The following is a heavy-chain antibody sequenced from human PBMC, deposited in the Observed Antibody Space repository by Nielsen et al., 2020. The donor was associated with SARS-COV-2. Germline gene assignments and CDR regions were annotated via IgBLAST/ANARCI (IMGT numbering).Heavy chain of an antibody. D-gene: IGHD6-13*01. CDR2: INPNSAGT. V-gene: IGHV1-2*02. CDR1: GYTFTGYY. CDR3: ARGDSSSWYGMDV. J-gene: IGHJ6*02. Sequence: ASVKVSCKASGYTFTGYYMHWVRQAPGQGLEWMGWINPNSAGTNYAQKFQGRVTMTRDTSISTAYMELSRLRSDDTAVYYCARGDSSSWYGMDVWGQGTTVTVSS.